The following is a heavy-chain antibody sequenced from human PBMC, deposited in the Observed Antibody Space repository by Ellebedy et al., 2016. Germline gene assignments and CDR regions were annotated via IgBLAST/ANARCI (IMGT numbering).Heavy chain of an antibody. J-gene: IGHJ2*01. CDR1: GYSISSSYY. Sequence: SETLSLTCTVSGYSISSSYYWSWIRQPPGKSLEWIGEINHGGSANYSPSLKSRVTISVDTSKNQFSLRLTSVTAADTAVYYCARPPLWGRGTLVTVSS. CDR2: INHGGSA. V-gene: IGHV4-38-2*02. CDR3: ARPPL.